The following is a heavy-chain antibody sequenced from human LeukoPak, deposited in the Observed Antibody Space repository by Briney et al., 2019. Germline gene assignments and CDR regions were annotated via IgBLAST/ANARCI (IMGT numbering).Heavy chain of an antibody. CDR3: ARPISSGSYSFDLGY. V-gene: IGHV4-39*01. CDR2: IYYSGST. CDR1: GGSISSSSYY. J-gene: IGHJ4*02. D-gene: IGHD1-26*01. Sequence: SETLSLTCTVSGGSISSSSYYWGWIRQPPGKGLEWIGSIYYSGSTYYNPSLKSRVTISVDTSKNQFSLKLSSVTAAGTAVYYCARPISSGSYSFDLGYWGQGTLVTVSS.